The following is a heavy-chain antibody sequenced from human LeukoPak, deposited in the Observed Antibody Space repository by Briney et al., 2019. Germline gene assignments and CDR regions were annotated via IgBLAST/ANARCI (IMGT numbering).Heavy chain of an antibody. V-gene: IGHV4-34*01. Sequence: SETLSLTCAVSDESFSGYYWNWIRQPPGRGLEWIGEINYSGSTKYHPSLKSRVTMSVDKSKKQLSLKLTSVTAAGTAVYCAREGRGGHNFDLWGQGTLVIVSS. CDR3: AREGRGGHNFDL. CDR1: DESFSGYY. D-gene: IGHD2-15*01. J-gene: IGHJ4*02. CDR2: INYSGST.